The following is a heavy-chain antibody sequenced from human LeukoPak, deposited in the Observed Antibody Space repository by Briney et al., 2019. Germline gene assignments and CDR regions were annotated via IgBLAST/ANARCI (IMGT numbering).Heavy chain of an antibody. CDR3: AKDRRSSGWYDPYYFDY. CDR2: IRYDGSNK. Sequence: GGSLRLSCAGSGFTFSNYAMTWVRQAPGKGLEWVAFIRYDGSNKYYADSVKGRFTISRDNSKNTLYLQMNSLRAEDTAVYYCAKDRRSSGWYDPYYFDYWGQGTLVTVSS. V-gene: IGHV3-30*02. D-gene: IGHD6-19*01. CDR1: GFTFSNYA. J-gene: IGHJ4*02.